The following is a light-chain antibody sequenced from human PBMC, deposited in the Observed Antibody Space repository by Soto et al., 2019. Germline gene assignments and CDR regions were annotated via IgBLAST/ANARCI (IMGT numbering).Light chain of an antibody. CDR1: SGDVGAYNY. V-gene: IGLV2-8*01. Sequence: QSALTQPPSASGSPGQSVTISCTGTSGDVGAYNYVSWYQQYPGTAPRLIIYEVSKRPSGVPDRFSGSKSGNTASLTVSGLRAEDEAEYHCSSYSASNNRWVFGGGTKLTVL. CDR2: EVS. CDR3: SSYSASNNRWV. J-gene: IGLJ3*02.